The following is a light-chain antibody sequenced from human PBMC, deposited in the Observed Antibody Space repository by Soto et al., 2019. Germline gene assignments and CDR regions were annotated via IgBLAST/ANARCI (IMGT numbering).Light chain of an antibody. CDR3: QQANSYPLT. CDR1: QGVSSN. CDR2: TAS. J-gene: IGKJ4*01. V-gene: IGKV1-9*01. Sequence: LTQSPSFLSASVGDRVTITCRASQGVSSNVAWYQLKPGKAPNLLIYTASTLQSGVPSRFSGSGSGTEFTLTISSLQPEDSATYYCQQANSYPLTCGGGTKVEIK.